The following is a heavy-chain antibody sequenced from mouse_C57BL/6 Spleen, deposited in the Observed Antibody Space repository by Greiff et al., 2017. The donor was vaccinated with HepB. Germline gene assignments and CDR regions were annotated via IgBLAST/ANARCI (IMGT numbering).Heavy chain of an antibody. CDR2: IWWDDDK. V-gene: IGHV8-8*01. CDR1: GFSLSTFGMG. Sequence: QVTLKESGPGILQPSQTLSLTCSFSGFSLSTFGMGVGWIRQPSGKGLEWLAHIWWDDDKYYNPALKSRLTIPKDTSKNQVFLKSANVDTADTATYSCARIGDGYDGGVYYFDYWGQGTTLTVSS. D-gene: IGHD2-2*01. J-gene: IGHJ2*01. CDR3: ARIGDGYDGGVYYFDY.